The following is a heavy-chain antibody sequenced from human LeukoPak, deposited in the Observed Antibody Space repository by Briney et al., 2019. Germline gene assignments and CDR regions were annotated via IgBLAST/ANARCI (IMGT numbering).Heavy chain of an antibody. CDR2: INSDGSST. Sequence: GGSLRLSCAASGFTFSSSWMHWVRQVPGKGLVWVSRINSDGSSTNYADSVKGRFTISRDNAKNTLYVQMNSLRAEDTAMYYCARGEKQWLPHASLFDYWGQGTLVTVSS. D-gene: IGHD6-19*01. CDR1: GFTFSSSW. CDR3: ARGEKQWLPHASLFDY. J-gene: IGHJ4*02. V-gene: IGHV3-74*01.